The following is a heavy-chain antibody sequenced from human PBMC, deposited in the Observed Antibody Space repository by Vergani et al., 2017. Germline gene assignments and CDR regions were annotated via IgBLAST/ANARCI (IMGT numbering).Heavy chain of an antibody. CDR3: ARDIRPTRGAGTPYFDY. V-gene: IGHV3-23*01. CDR1: GFTFNSYA. Sequence: EVQLLESGGGLVQPGGSLRLSCAASGFTFNSYALTWVRQAPGKGLEWVSTISGSGASTYYADSVKGRFTISRDNSKNTLYLQVNSLRAEDTAVYYCARDIRPTRGAGTPYFDYWGQGTLVTVSS. J-gene: IGHJ4*02. CDR2: ISGSGAST. D-gene: IGHD6-13*01.